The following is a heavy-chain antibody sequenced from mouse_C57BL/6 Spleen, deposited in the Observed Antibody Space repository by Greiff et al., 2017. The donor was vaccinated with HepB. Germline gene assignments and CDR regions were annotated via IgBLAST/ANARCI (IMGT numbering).Heavy chain of an antibody. CDR1: GFTFSDYY. Sequence: EVKLMESEGGLVQPGSSMKLSCTASGFTFSDYYMAWVRQVPEKGLEWVANINYDGSSTYYLDSLKSRFIISRDNAKNILYLQMSSLKSEDTATYYCARGLGRWDYWGQGTTLTVSS. J-gene: IGHJ2*01. D-gene: IGHD4-1*01. V-gene: IGHV5-16*01. CDR2: INYDGSST. CDR3: ARGLGRWDY.